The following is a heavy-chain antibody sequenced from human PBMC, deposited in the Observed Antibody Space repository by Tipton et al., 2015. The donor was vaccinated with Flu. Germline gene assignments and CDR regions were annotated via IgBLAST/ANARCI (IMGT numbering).Heavy chain of an antibody. J-gene: IGHJ4*02. CDR2: LNWNGGST. D-gene: IGHD5-12*01. Sequence: SLRLSCAASGFTFDDYGMFWVRQVPGKGLEWVSGLNWNGGSTGYADSVKGRFTISRDNPKNTLYLQMNSLRAEDTAVYYCARGLDRFDYWGQGTLVTVSS. CDR3: ARGLDRFDY. V-gene: IGHV3-20*04. CDR1: GFTFDDYG.